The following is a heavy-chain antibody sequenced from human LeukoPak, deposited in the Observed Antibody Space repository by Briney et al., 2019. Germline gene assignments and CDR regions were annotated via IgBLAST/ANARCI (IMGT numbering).Heavy chain of an antibody. D-gene: IGHD3-9*01. Sequence: ASVKVSCKASGYSFTNYAMNWVRQAPGQGLEWMGWINPNSGGTNYAQKFRGRVTMTRDTSISTAYMELSRLRSDDTAVYYCARDTTYYDILTGFLNWGQGTLVTVSS. J-gene: IGHJ4*02. CDR3: ARDTTYYDILTGFLN. V-gene: IGHV1-2*02. CDR1: GYSFTNYA. CDR2: INPNSGGT.